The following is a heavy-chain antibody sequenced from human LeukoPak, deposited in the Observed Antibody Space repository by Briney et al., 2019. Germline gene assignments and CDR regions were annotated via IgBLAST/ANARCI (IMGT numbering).Heavy chain of an antibody. CDR2: IKSKTDGGTT. CDR3: ARDQSFVYNEDAWGSSGSYAFDI. Sequence: GGSLRLSCAASGFTFSNAWISWVRQAPGKGLEWVGRIKSKTDGGTTDYAAPVKGRFTISRDNSKNTLYLQMNSLRAEDTAVYYCARDQSFVYNEDAWGSSGSYAFDIWGQGTMVTVSS. J-gene: IGHJ3*02. D-gene: IGHD3-22*01. CDR1: GFTFSNAW. V-gene: IGHV3-15*01.